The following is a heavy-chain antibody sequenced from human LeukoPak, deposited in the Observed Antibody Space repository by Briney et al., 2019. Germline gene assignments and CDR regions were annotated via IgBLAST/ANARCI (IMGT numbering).Heavy chain of an antibody. V-gene: IGHV1-18*01. Sequence: ASVKVSCKASGGTFSSSGISWVRQAPGQGLEWMGWISAYNGNTNYAQKLQGRVTMTTDTSTSTAYMELRSLRSDDTAVYYCARAVRGYSYAYLPYWGQGTLVTVSS. D-gene: IGHD5-18*01. CDR1: GGTFSSSG. J-gene: IGHJ4*02. CDR2: ISAYNGNT. CDR3: ARAVRGYSYAYLPY.